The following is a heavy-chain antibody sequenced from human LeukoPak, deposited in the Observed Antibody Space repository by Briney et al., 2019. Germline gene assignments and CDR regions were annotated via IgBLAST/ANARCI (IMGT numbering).Heavy chain of an antibody. V-gene: IGHV4-59*01. CDR1: GGSISSYY. Sequence: PSETLSLTCTVSGGSISSYYWSWIRQPPGKGLEWIGYIYYSGSTHYNPSLKSRVTISVDTSKNQFSLKLSSVTAADTAVYYCARAKSGVVTSVDAFDIWGQGTMVTVSS. J-gene: IGHJ3*02. D-gene: IGHD2-21*02. CDR2: IYYSGST. CDR3: ARAKSGVVTSVDAFDI.